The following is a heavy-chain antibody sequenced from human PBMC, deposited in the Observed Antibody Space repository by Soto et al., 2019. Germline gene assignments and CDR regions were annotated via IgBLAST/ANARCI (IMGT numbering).Heavy chain of an antibody. D-gene: IGHD6-19*01. CDR2: ISGSGGTT. CDR3: VKTANGWFSAFDI. J-gene: IGHJ3*02. Sequence: EVQLLESGGGLVQPGGSLRLSCAASGFTFSSYAMSWVRQAPGKGLEWGSAISGSGGTTYYADSVKGRFTFSRDNSKNTLYLQMNSLRAEDTAVYYCVKTANGWFSAFDIWGQGTMVTVSS. CDR1: GFTFSSYA. V-gene: IGHV3-23*01.